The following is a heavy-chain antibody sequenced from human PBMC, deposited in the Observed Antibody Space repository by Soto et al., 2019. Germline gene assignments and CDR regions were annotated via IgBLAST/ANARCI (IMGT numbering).Heavy chain of an antibody. CDR3: ARDIWSGDYKWFDS. V-gene: IGHV3-30*03. J-gene: IGHJ5*01. Sequence: GGSLRLSCTSSTISINVHGIQWVRQAPAKGLEWLAFISNDGRVQYYADSVKGRFTISRDYSENTVDLQMNSLRNEETAVYYCARDIWSGDYKWFDSWGPGTLVTVS. CDR2: ISNDGRVQ. D-gene: IGHD3-3*01. CDR1: TISINVHG.